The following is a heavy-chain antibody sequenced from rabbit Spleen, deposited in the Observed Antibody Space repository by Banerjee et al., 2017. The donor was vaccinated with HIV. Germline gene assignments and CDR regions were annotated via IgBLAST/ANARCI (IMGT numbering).Heavy chain of an antibody. CDR1: GFSFSSYYY. D-gene: IGHD1-1*01. CDR2: IYTGSSGST. V-gene: IGHV1S40*01. J-gene: IGHJ6*01. CDR3: AREEYVSGSGYWKL. Sequence: QSLEESGGDLVKPGASLTLACTASGFSFSSYYYMCWVRQAPGKGLEWIGCIYTGSSGSTYYASWAKGRFTISKTSSTTVTLQMTSLTAADTATYFCAREEYVSGSGYWKLWGPGTLVTVS.